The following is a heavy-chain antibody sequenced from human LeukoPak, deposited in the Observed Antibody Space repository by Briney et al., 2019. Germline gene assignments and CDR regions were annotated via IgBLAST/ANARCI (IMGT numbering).Heavy chain of an antibody. D-gene: IGHD4-17*01. Sequence: PGGSLRLSCAASGFTFSNYTIHWVRQAPGKGLEWVAVISYDGSNKYYADSVQGRFTISRDNSKNTLYLQLNSLRAEDTAVYYCAKDRGYGVHYGMDVWGQGTTVTVSS. CDR2: ISYDGSNK. V-gene: IGHV3-30*04. CDR1: GFTFSNYT. J-gene: IGHJ6*02. CDR3: AKDRGYGVHYGMDV.